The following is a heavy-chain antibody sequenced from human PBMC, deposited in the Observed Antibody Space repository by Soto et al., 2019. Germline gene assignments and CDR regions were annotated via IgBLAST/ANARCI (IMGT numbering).Heavy chain of an antibody. Sequence: QLQLQESGPGLVKPSETLSLTCTVSGGSISSSSYYWGWIRQPPGKGLEWIGSIYYSGSTYYIPSLKSRVTISVDTSKNQFSLKRSSVTAADTAVYYCARHAQLGRFYWYFDLWGRGTLVTVSS. CDR2: IYYSGST. J-gene: IGHJ2*01. CDR3: ARHAQLGRFYWYFDL. V-gene: IGHV4-39*01. D-gene: IGHD7-27*01. CDR1: GGSISSSSYY.